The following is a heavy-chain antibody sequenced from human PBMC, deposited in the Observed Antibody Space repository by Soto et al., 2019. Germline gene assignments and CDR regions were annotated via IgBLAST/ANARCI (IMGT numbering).Heavy chain of an antibody. Sequence: QMQLVQSGPEVKKPGTSVKVSCKASGFTFTSSAVQWVRQARGQRLEWIGWIVVGSGNTNYAQKFQERVTITRDMSTSPAYMELSSLRSEDTAVYYCAAARITIFGVVMIGFDPWGQGTLVTVSS. CDR2: IVVGSGNT. CDR1: GFTFTSSA. V-gene: IGHV1-58*01. D-gene: IGHD3-3*01. CDR3: AAARITIFGVVMIGFDP. J-gene: IGHJ5*02.